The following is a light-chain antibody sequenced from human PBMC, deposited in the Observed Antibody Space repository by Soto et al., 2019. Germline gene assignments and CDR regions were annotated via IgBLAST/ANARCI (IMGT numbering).Light chain of an antibody. Sequence: DIPMTQSPSTLSASIGDRVTITCRASQSINKWLAWHQHKPGKAPKLLIYDASSLQSGVPPRFSGSGSGTEFTLTISRLEPGDFAVYFCQQYGRIPLTFGGGSRVEIK. CDR2: DAS. J-gene: IGKJ4*01. V-gene: IGKV1-5*01. CDR3: QQYGRIPLT. CDR1: QSINKW.